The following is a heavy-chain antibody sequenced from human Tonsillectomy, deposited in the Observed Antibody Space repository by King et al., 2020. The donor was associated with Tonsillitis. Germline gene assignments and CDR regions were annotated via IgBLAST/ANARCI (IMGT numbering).Heavy chain of an antibody. D-gene: IGHD2-2*01. J-gene: IGHJ4*02. V-gene: IGHV1-69*01. CDR1: GGTFSSYA. Sequence: QLVQSGAEVKKPGSSVKVSCKASGGTFSSYAISWVRQAPGQGLELSGGIIHIFGTANYAQNFPGRVTITADESTTTAYMELSSLRSEDTAVYYCARGYCSSTSCSYFDSWGQGTLVTVSS. CDR2: IIHIFGTA. CDR3: ARGYCSSTSCSYFDS.